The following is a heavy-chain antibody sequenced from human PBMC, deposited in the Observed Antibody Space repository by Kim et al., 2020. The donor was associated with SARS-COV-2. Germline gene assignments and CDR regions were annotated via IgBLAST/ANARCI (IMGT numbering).Heavy chain of an antibody. CDR1: GFTFSSYW. V-gene: IGHV3-7*01. Sequence: GGSLRLSCAASGFTFSSYWMSWVRQAPGKGLEWVANIKQDGSEKYYVDSVKGRFTISRDNAKNSLYLQMNSLRAEDTAVYYCARDSSGWFTYWYFDLWGRGTLVTVSS. D-gene: IGHD6-19*01. CDR3: ARDSSGWFTYWYFDL. CDR2: IKQDGSEK. J-gene: IGHJ2*01.